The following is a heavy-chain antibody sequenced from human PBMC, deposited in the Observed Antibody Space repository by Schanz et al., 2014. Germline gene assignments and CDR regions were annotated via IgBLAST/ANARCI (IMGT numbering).Heavy chain of an antibody. J-gene: IGHJ4*02. V-gene: IGHV1-69*09. D-gene: IGHD6-13*01. CDR3: ASSGAGYSSSWDFDY. Sequence: QVQLVQSGAEMKKPGSSVKVSCKASGGTFSTYTISWVRQAPGQGLEWMGRIIPILGIANYAQKFQGRVTITADKSTFTAYMDVSSLRSEDTAVYYCASSGAGYSSSWDFDYWGQGTQVTVSS. CDR2: IIPILGIA. CDR1: GGTFSTYT.